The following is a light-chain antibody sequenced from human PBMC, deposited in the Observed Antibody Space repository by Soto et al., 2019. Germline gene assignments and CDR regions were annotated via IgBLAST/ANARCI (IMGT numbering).Light chain of an antibody. Sequence: EVVLTQSPGTLSLSPGERATLSCWASQSISSYLAWYQKKPGQAPRLLIYGVSSRASGIPDRFSGSGSGTDFTLTISRLEPEDFAVYYCQQYGNSLTWTFGQGTKVEIQ. CDR2: GVS. J-gene: IGKJ1*01. V-gene: IGKV3-20*01. CDR3: QQYGNSLTWT. CDR1: QSISSY.